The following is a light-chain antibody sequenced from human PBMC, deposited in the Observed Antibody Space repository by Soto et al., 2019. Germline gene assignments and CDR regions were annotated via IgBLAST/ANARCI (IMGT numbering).Light chain of an antibody. CDR3: AAWDDSLNGRV. CDR2: YDN. Sequence: QAVVTQPPSASGTPGQRVTISCSGSNSNIGSNTVNWYQQLPGTAPKLLIYYDNLRPSGVPDRISGSKSGTSASLAISGLQSDDEAYYYCAAWDDSLNGRVFGTGTKLTVL. J-gene: IGLJ1*01. CDR1: NSNIGSNT. V-gene: IGLV1-44*01.